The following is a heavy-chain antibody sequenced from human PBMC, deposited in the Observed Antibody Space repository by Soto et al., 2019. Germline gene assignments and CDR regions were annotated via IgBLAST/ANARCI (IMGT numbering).Heavy chain of an antibody. D-gene: IGHD6-19*01. Sequence: SETLSLTCAVSSGSISSTHWWTWVRQSPGKGLEWIGEADHSGSSNYNPSLKSRVSISVDKSKNQFSLKLTSVTAADTAVYYCARVGYSSGWWFFDYWGQGTLVTVSS. J-gene: IGHJ4*02. CDR2: ADHSGSS. CDR3: ARVGYSSGWWFFDY. V-gene: IGHV4-4*02. CDR1: SGSISSTHW.